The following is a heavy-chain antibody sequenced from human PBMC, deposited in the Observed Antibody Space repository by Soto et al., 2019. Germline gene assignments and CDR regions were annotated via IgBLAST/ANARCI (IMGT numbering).Heavy chain of an antibody. Sequence: LRLSCAASGSTFSNSAMTWVRQALGKGPEWVSNIGRTNNTHYADSVKGRFAISRDNSQNTLYLQMNSLTAEDTAVYFCAKVDAYSYRTDHWGQGTLVTVSS. CDR3: AKVDAYSYRTDH. CDR2: IGRTNNT. V-gene: IGHV3-23*01. D-gene: IGHD3-16*02. J-gene: IGHJ4*02. CDR1: GSTFSNSA.